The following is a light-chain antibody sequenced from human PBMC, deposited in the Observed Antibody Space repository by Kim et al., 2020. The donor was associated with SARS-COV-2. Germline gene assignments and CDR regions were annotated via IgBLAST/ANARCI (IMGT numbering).Light chain of an antibody. CDR2: EVT. V-gene: IGLV2-23*02. CDR1: IYNL. J-gene: IGLJ3*02. Sequence: LTQPASVSGSLGQSITISCTGTIYNLVSWYQQHPGKAPKLMIFEVTKRPSGVSNRLSGSKSGNTASLTISGLQAEDEADYYCCSYAGSSTWVFGGGT. CDR3: CSYAGSSTWV.